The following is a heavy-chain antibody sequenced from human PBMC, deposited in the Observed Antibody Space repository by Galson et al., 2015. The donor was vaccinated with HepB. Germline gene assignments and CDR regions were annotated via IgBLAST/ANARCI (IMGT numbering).Heavy chain of an antibody. V-gene: IGHV3-30-3*01. CDR1: GFTFRSYA. J-gene: IGHJ4*02. Sequence: SLRLSCAASGFTFRSYAMHWVRQAPGKGLEWVAVISYDGSNKYYADSVKGRFTISRDNSKNTLYLQMNSLRAEDTAVYYCAREETSGDIVATIAGPFGYWGQGTLVTVSS. CDR2: ISYDGSNK. CDR3: AREETSGDIVATIAGPFGY. D-gene: IGHD5-12*01.